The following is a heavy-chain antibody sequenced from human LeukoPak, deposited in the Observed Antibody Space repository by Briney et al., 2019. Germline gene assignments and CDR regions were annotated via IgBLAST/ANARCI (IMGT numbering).Heavy chain of an antibody. V-gene: IGHV3-23*01. CDR1: GFTFLTNA. CDR3: AELGITMIGGV. CDR2: ISGGGGST. Sequence: GGSLRLSCAASGFTFLTNAMSWVRQAPGKGLEWVSYISGGGGSTYYSDSVKGRFTISRDNAKNSLYLQMNSLRAEDTAVYYYAELGITMIGGVWGKGTTVTISS. D-gene: IGHD3-10*02. J-gene: IGHJ6*04.